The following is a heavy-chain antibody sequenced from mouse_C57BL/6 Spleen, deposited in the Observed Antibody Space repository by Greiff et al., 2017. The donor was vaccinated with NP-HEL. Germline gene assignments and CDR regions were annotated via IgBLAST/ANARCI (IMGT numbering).Heavy chain of an antibody. CDR1: GYTFTDYE. D-gene: IGHD2-1*01. J-gene: IGHJ1*03. CDR2: IDPETGGT. V-gene: IGHV1-15*01. CDR3: TRSYGSDRAGDCDV. Sequence: VQLQQSGAELVRPGASVTLSCKASGYTFTDYEMHWVKQTPVHGLEWIGAIDPETGGTAYNQKFKGKAILTADISSSTAYMELRSLTSEDSAVYYCTRSYGSDRAGDCDVWGKGTTVTVSS.